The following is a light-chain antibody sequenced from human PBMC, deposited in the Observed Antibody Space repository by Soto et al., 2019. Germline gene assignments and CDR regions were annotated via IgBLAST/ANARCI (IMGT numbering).Light chain of an antibody. CDR2: EVS. V-gene: IGLV2-8*01. Sequence: QSALTQPPSASGSPGQSVTISCTGTSSDVGGYNYVSWYQQHPGKAPKLIIYEVSKRPSGVPDRFSGSKSGNTASLTVSGLQAEDDADYYCSSYADSNNLVFGGGTKLTVL. CDR1: SSDVGGYNY. CDR3: SSYADSNNLV. J-gene: IGLJ2*01.